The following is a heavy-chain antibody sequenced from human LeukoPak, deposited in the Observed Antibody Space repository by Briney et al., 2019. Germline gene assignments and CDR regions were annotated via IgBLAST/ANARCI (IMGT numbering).Heavy chain of an antibody. V-gene: IGHV3-21*01. CDR1: GFTFSSYS. Sequence: GGSLRLSCAASGFTFSSYSMNWVRQAPGKGLEWVSSISSSSSYIYYADSVKGRFTISRDNAKNSLYLQMNSLRAEDTAVYYCASGTYRIAARPYGYWGQGTLVTVSS. CDR2: ISSSSSYI. CDR3: ASGTYRIAARPYGY. D-gene: IGHD6-6*01. J-gene: IGHJ4*02.